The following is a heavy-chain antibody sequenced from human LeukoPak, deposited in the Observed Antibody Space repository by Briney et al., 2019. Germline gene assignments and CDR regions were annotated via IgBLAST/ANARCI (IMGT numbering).Heavy chain of an antibody. CDR2: ISGSGSAT. J-gene: IGHJ4*02. V-gene: IGHV3-23*01. D-gene: IGHD1-26*01. CDR3: AKSPQKVGADHIDY. Sequence: GGSLRLSCAASGVTFSNYAMNWVRQAPGKGLEWVSAISGSGSATYYADSVKGRFTISRDNSKNTLCLQMNSLRAEDTAVYYCAKSPQKVGADHIDYWGQGTLVTVSS. CDR1: GVTFSNYA.